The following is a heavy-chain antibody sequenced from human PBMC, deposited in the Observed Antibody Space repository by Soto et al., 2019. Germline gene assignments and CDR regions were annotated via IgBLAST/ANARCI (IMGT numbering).Heavy chain of an antibody. V-gene: IGHV3-21*01. CDR2: ISSSSSYI. CDR1: GFTFSSYS. Sequence: GGSLRLSCAASGFTFSSYSMNWVRQAPGKGLEWVSSISSSSSYIYYADSVKGRFTISRDNAKNSLYLQMNSLRAEDTAVYYCXRAGYCSSTSCAVLINYWGQGTLVTVSS. D-gene: IGHD2-2*01. CDR3: XRAGYCSSTSCAVLINY. J-gene: IGHJ4*02.